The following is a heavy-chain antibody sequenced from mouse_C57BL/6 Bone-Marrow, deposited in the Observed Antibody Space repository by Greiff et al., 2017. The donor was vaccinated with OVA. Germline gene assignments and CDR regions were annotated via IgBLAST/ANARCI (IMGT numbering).Heavy chain of an antibody. CDR1: GFTFTDYY. CDR3: ARYWGNYALDY. V-gene: IGHV7-3*01. CDR2: IRHTANGSTT. J-gene: IGHJ4*01. Sequence: DVLLVEPGAGLVQPGGSLSLSCAASGFTFTDYYMGWVRQPPGKALEWLGFIRHTANGSTTEYSASVKGRFTISRDTSPSILYLQMKDMRAEDGATDCCARYWGNYALDYWGQGTTVTVSS.